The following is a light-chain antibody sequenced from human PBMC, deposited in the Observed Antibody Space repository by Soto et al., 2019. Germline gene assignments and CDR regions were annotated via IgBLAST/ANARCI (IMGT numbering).Light chain of an antibody. Sequence: QSVLAQPPSVSGTPGQRVIISCSGSRSNIGSNSVNWYQQLPGTAPKLLIYINDQRPSGVPDRFSGSTSGTSVSLAISGLQSEDEADYYCASWDDRLKGYVFGTGTKGTVL. CDR2: IND. V-gene: IGLV1-44*01. CDR1: RSNIGSNS. J-gene: IGLJ1*01. CDR3: ASWDDRLKGYV.